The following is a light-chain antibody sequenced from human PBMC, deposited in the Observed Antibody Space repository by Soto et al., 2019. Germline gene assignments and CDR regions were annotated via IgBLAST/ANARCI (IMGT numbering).Light chain of an antibody. V-gene: IGKV1-12*01. CDR3: QQANSFPPLS. J-gene: IGKJ4*01. Sequence: DIQMTQSASSVSASVGDRVTITCPASQGISSWLAWFQQKPVKAPKLMIYAASSLQSWDPSRFSRSRSGAAFTLTINSLQPEDFATYYCQQANSFPPLSFGGGTKVEIK. CDR1: QGISSW. CDR2: AAS.